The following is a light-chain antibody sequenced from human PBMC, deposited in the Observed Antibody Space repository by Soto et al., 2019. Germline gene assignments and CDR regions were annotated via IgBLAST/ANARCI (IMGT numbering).Light chain of an antibody. CDR2: GAT. J-gene: IGKJ5*01. Sequence: EMVLTQSPGTLYLSPGESATLSCRASESLGNNYLAWYKQKPGQSPRLLFSGATSRATGIPDRFSGSGAGTDFTLTMSKVEPEDFGILSCQQYGRLPITFGQGTRLEIK. CDR3: QQYGRLPIT. V-gene: IGKV3-20*01. CDR1: ESLGNNY.